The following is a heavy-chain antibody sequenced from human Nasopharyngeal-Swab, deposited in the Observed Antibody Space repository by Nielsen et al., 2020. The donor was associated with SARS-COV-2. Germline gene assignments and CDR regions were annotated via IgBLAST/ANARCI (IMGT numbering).Heavy chain of an antibody. Sequence: GGSLRLSCAASEFTFSNYNMDWVRQAPGKGLEWVSPISSSSTYIYYADSVKGRFTISRDNTKNSLSLQMNSLRAEDTAVYYCARDGLDYDFWSAYFMDVWGQGTTVIVSS. D-gene: IGHD3-3*01. J-gene: IGHJ6*02. CDR3: ARDGLDYDFWSAYFMDV. CDR2: ISSSSTYI. CDR1: EFTFSNYN. V-gene: IGHV3-21*01.